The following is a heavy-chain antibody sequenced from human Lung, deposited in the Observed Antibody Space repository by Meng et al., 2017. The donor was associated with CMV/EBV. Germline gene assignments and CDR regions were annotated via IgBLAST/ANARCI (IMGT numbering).Heavy chain of an antibody. D-gene: IGHD6-13*01. V-gene: IGHV1-18*01. CDR2: ISVKNGEA. CDR1: GYLFTNYD. Sequence: VQLGRSGADAKKPGASMNVSCKASGYLFTNYDISWVRQAPGQGLEWMGWISVKNGEAKYPQNFQGRVTMTTDTTTSTAYMELRSLTSDDTAVYYCARYVPNGSFWYFDFWGRGTLVTVSS. CDR3: ARYVPNGSFWYFDF. J-gene: IGHJ2*01.